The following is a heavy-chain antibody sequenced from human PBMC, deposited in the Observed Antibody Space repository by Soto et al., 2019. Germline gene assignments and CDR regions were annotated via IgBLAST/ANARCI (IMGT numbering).Heavy chain of an antibody. V-gene: IGHV4-39*01. J-gene: IGHJ5*01. CDR3: GRVVEGATRHTDLDS. CDR1: GVSIRNSHSF. CDR2: VYYSGGA. Sequence: SETLSLTCTVSGVSIRNSHSFWGWIRQPPGKGLEFIGTVYYSGGAHYNSSLKSRVTISVDTANNQVSLRMRSLTAADTAVYYCGRVVEGATRHTDLDSWGQGTLVTVSS. D-gene: IGHD2-21*01.